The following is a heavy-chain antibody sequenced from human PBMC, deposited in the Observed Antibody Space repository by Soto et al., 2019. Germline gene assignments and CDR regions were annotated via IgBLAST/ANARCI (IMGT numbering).Heavy chain of an antibody. CDR1: GFTFSSYA. J-gene: IGHJ3*02. D-gene: IGHD3-10*01. V-gene: IGHV3-23*01. CDR3: AKDNAMVRGVIIIDAFDI. Sequence: EVQLLESGGGLVQPGGSLRLSCAASGFTFSSYAMSWVRQAPGKGLEWVSAISGSGGSTYYADSVKGRFTISRDNSKNTLYLQMNSLRAEDTAVYYCAKDNAMVRGVIIIDAFDIWGQGTMVTVSS. CDR2: ISGSGGST.